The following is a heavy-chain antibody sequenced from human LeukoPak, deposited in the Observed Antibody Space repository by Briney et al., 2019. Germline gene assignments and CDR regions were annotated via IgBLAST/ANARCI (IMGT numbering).Heavy chain of an antibody. CDR1: GGSINSSNYY. D-gene: IGHD6-19*01. J-gene: IGHJ4*02. CDR2: IYYSGST. Sequence: SETLSLTCTASGGSINSSNYYWGWIRQPPGKGLEWIGSIYYSGSTYYNPSLESRVSISVDTSKDQFSLKLSSVTAADTAVYYCARHRDSSGWYDFDYWGQGTLVTVSS. V-gene: IGHV4-39*01. CDR3: ARHRDSSGWYDFDY.